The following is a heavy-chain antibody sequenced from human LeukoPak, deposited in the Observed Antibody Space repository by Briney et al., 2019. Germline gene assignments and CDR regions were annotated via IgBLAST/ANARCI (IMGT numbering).Heavy chain of an antibody. D-gene: IGHD2-15*01. CDR2: IRSKPSSYTT. CDR3: IRQECSGGSCSYVDY. J-gene: IGHJ4*02. CDR1: GFTFSNAW. V-gene: IGHV3-73*01. Sequence: PGGSLRLSCAASGFTFSNAWMSWVRQASGRGLEWVGLIRSKPSSYTTVYAASVKGRFTISRDDSKNTAYLQMNSLKAEDTAVYYCIRQECSGGSCSYVDYWGQGTLVTVSS.